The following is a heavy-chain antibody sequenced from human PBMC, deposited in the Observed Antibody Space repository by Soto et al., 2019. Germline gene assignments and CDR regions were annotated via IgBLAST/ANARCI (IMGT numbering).Heavy chain of an antibody. CDR2: IGPESGAT. D-gene: IGHD5-12*01. Sequence: SAKVSCKSSGYTLSGHYIHWVRQAPEQGPEWMGEIGPESGATRYAQKFQGRVTMTREMSITTVYMELTNLSPDDTAVYYCGRGRSGQIVVFYWGQGTPVNVSS. V-gene: IGHV1-2*02. J-gene: IGHJ4*02. CDR3: GRGRSGQIVVFY. CDR1: GYTLSGHY.